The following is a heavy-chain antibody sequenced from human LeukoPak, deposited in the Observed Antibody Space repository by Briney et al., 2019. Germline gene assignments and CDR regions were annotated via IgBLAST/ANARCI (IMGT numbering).Heavy chain of an antibody. J-gene: IGHJ4*02. CDR3: ASEFTIFPKY. Sequence: GASVKVSCKVSGYTLTELSMHWVRQAPGKGLEWMGGFDPEDGETIYAQKFQGRVTMTRDTSISTAYMELSRLTSDDTAVYYCASEFTIFPKYWGQGTLVTVSS. D-gene: IGHD3-3*01. CDR2: FDPEDGET. V-gene: IGHV1-24*01. CDR1: GYTLTELS.